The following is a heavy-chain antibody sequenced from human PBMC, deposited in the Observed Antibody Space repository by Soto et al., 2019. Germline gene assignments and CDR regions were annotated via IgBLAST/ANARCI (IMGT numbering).Heavy chain of an antibody. D-gene: IGHD6-13*01. Sequence: SVKVSCKASGGTFSSYAISWVRQAPGQGLEWMGGIIPIFGTANYAQKFQGRVTITADESTSTAYMELSSLRSEDTAVYYCARGRKGSSWLYYFDYWGQGTLVTVSS. CDR3: ARGRKGSSWLYYFDY. CDR2: IIPIFGTA. J-gene: IGHJ4*02. CDR1: GGTFSSYA. V-gene: IGHV1-69*13.